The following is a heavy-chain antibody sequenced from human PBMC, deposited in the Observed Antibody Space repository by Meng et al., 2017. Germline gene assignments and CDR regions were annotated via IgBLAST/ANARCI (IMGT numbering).Heavy chain of an antibody. J-gene: IGHJ2*01. CDR3: ARAYYDSSGSKPLDWYFDL. CDR1: GGSISSGGYY. D-gene: IGHD3-22*01. V-gene: IGHV4-31*03. CDR2: IYYSGST. Sequence: VQLQAAGPGLVKPSQTLSLTCTVSGGSISSGGYYWSWIRQHPGKGLEWIGYIYYSGSTYYNPSLKSRVTISVDTSKNQFSLKLSSVTAADTAVYYCARAYYDSSGSKPLDWYFDLWGRGTLVTVSS.